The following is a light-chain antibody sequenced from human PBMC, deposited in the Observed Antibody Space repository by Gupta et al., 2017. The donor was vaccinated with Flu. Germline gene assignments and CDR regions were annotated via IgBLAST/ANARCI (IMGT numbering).Light chain of an antibody. CDR1: LPTIGNNY. V-gene: IGLV1-51*01. J-gene: IGLJ1*01. CDR2: DNN. Sequence: QSVLTQPPSVSAAPGQKVTLPCSGSLPTIGNNYVSWYQQVPGAAPKLLIYDNNKRPSGIPDRFSGSKSGTSATLGITGLQTGDEADYYCGTWNSGLSARYVFGTGTKVTVL. CDR3: GTWNSGLSARYV.